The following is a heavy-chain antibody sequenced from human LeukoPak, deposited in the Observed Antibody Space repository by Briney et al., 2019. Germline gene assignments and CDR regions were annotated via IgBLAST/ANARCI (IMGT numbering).Heavy chain of an antibody. V-gene: IGHV3-73*01. D-gene: IGHD6-19*01. Sequence: GGSLRLSCAASGFTFSDYYMSWIRQAPGKGLEWVGRITTKRSNYATAYTASVKGRFTISRHDSENTAYLQMNSLKTEDTALYYCTTYRSGHYWGQGTLVTVSS. J-gene: IGHJ4*02. CDR3: TTYRSGHY. CDR2: ITTKRSNYAT. CDR1: GFTFSDYY.